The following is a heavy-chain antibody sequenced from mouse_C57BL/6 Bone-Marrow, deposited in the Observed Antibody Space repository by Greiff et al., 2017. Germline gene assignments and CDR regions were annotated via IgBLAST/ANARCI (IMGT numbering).Heavy chain of an antibody. V-gene: IGHV1-81*01. CDR3: GRKKILLPFDY. CDR1: GYTFTSYG. Sequence: VKVVESGAELARPGASVKLSCKASGYTFTSYGISWVKQRTGQGLEWIGEIYPRSGNTYYNEKFKGKATLTADKSSSTAYMELRSLTSEDSAVYYCGRKKILLPFDYWGQGTTLTVSS. J-gene: IGHJ2*01. CDR2: IYPRSGNT. D-gene: IGHD2-1*01.